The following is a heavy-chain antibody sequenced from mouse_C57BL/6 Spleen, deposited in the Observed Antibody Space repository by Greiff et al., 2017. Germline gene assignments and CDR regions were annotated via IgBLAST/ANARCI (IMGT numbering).Heavy chain of an antibody. Sequence: EVKLVESGGGLVQPGGSLSLSCAASGFTFTDYYMSWVRQPPGKGLEWMGFFRNKADGYTTEYRAYVKGRFTISRDTSQRILYLQLNALRAEDSATYYCAKYPEDWGQGTTLTVSS. CDR3: AKYPED. CDR2: FRNKADGYTT. J-gene: IGHJ2*01. CDR1: GFTFTDYY. V-gene: IGHV7-3*01.